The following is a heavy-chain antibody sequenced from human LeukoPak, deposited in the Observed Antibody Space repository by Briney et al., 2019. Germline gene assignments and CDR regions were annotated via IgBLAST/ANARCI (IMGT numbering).Heavy chain of an antibody. V-gene: IGHV3-21*01. CDR3: ARDFYDSSGYYYVPAFDI. Sequence: GGSLRLSCAASGFTFSSYSMNWVRQAPGQGLEWVSSISSSSSYIYYADSVKGRFTISRDNAKNSLYLQMNSLRAEDTAVYYCARDFYDSSGYYYVPAFDIWGQGTMVTVSS. D-gene: IGHD3-22*01. CDR2: ISSSSSYI. CDR1: GFTFSSYS. J-gene: IGHJ3*02.